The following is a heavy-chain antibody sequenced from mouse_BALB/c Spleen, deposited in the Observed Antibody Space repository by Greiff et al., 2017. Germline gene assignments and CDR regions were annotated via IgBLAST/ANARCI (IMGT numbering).Heavy chain of an antibody. CDR3: ARLYYDYEAWFAY. CDR2: ISYSGST. J-gene: IGHJ3*01. CDR1: GYSITSDYA. V-gene: IGHV3-2*02. Sequence: EVQGVESGPGLVKPSQSLSLTCTVTGYSITSDYAWNWIRQFPGNKLEWMGYISYSGSTSYNPSLKSRISITRDTSKNQFFLQLNSVTTEDTATYYCARLYYDYEAWFAYWGQGTLVTVSA. D-gene: IGHD2-4*01.